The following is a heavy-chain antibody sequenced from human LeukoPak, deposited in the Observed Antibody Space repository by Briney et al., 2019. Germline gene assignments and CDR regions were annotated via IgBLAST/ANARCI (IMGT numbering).Heavy chain of an antibody. D-gene: IGHD3-10*01. CDR1: GGSISSYY. Sequence: TSETLSLTCTVSGGSISSYYWSWIRQPPGKGLEWIGYIYYSGSTNYNPSLKSRVTISVDTSKNQFSLKLSSVTAADTAVYYCARGRAVGGRRWFDPWGQGTLVTVSS. CDR2: IYYSGST. CDR3: ARGRAVGGRRWFDP. J-gene: IGHJ5*02. V-gene: IGHV4-59*12.